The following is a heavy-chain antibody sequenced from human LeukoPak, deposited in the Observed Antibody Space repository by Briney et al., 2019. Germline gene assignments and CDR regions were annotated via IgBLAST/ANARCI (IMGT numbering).Heavy chain of an antibody. CDR3: AKGLTPGIQLWPPDAFDI. J-gene: IGHJ3*02. D-gene: IGHD5-18*01. CDR1: GDTFSRYG. V-gene: IGHV3-30*18. Sequence: GGSLRLSCAAPGDTFSRYGMHRGRQAPGKGLDWVAVISYDGSTIYYADSVKGRYTISRDNFQNTLYLQMSRLRTEETAVYFCAKGLTPGIQLWPPDAFDIRGQGTMVTVSS. CDR2: ISYDGSTI.